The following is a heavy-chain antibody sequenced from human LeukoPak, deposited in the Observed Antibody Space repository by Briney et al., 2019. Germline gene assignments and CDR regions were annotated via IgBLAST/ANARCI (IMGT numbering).Heavy chain of an antibody. CDR1: GFTVSSNY. CDR2: IYSGGST. D-gene: IGHD1-26*01. V-gene: IGHV3-53*01. CDR3: ARDRTGSYLTLTDY. J-gene: IGHJ4*02. Sequence: PGGSLRLSCAASGFTVSSNYMSWVRQAPGKGLEWVSVIYSGGSTYYADSVKGRFTISRDNAKNSLYLQMNSLRAEDTAVYYCARDRTGSYLTLTDYWGQGTLVTVSS.